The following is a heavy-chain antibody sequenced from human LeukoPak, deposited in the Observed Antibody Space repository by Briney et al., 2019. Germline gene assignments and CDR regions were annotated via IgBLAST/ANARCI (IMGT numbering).Heavy chain of an antibody. Sequence: PSETLSLTCTVSGGSMSGYYWNWIRQPPGKGLEWIGHSYYSGSTQYHPSLKSRGTILVDTSKNQFSLKLSSVTATDTAVYYCARGVRDGYNYGSLFDYWGQGTLVTVSS. CDR3: ARGVRDGYNYGSLFDY. CDR1: GGSMSGYY. D-gene: IGHD5-24*01. V-gene: IGHV4-59*08. CDR2: SYYSGST. J-gene: IGHJ4*02.